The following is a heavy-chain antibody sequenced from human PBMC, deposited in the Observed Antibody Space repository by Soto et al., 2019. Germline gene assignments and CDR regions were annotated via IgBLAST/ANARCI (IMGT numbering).Heavy chain of an antibody. J-gene: IGHJ6*03. V-gene: IGHV3-21*01. CDR1: GFTFSSYS. CDR3: ARDGPADAPNNYYYYYYMDV. Sequence: GSLRLSCAASGFTFSSYSMNWVRQAPGKGLEWVSSISSSSSYIYYADSVKGRFTISRDNAKNSLYLQMNSLRAEDTAVYYCARDGPADAPNNYYYYYYMDVWGKGTTVTVSS. D-gene: IGHD2-2*01. CDR2: ISSSSSYI.